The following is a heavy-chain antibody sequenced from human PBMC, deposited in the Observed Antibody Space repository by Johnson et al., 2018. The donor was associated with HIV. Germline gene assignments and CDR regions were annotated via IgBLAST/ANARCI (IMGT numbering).Heavy chain of an antibody. CDR3: ARLTTSADGGAFDI. V-gene: IGHV3-66*02. J-gene: IGHJ3*02. D-gene: IGHD1-14*01. CDR2: IFSGGST. Sequence: VQLVESGGGVVQPGGSLRLSCAASGFTVSGNYMTWVRQAPGKGLEWVSVIFSGGSTYYADSVKGRFTISRDNSKNTLYLQMNSLRAEDTAVYYCARLTTSADGGAFDIWGQGTMVTVSS. CDR1: GFTVSGNY.